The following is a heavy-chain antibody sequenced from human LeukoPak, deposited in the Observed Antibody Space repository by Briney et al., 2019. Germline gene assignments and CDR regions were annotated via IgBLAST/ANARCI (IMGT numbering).Heavy chain of an antibody. CDR3: ASGRDGYRVLFDY. CDR1: GGTFSSYA. V-gene: IGHV1-69*05. J-gene: IGHJ4*02. D-gene: IGHD5-24*01. CDR2: IIPIFGTA. Sequence: SVKVSCKASGGTFSSYAISWVRQAPGQGLEWMGGIIPIFGTANYAQKFQGRVTITTDESTSTAYMELSSLGSEDTAVYYCASGRDGYRVLFDYWGQGTLVTVSS.